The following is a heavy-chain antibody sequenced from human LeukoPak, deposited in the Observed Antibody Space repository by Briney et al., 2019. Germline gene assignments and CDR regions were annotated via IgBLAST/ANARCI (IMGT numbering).Heavy chain of an antibody. CDR2: IWYDGSNK. Sequence: GRSLRLSCAASGFTFSSYGMHWVRQAPGKGLEWVAVIWYDGSNKYYADSVKGRFTISRDNSKNTLYLQMNSLRAEDTAVYYCAKERFSQWLLYRPFDYWGQGTLVTVSS. V-gene: IGHV3-33*06. J-gene: IGHJ4*02. CDR3: AKERFSQWLLYRPFDY. CDR1: GFTFSSYG. D-gene: IGHD3-3*01.